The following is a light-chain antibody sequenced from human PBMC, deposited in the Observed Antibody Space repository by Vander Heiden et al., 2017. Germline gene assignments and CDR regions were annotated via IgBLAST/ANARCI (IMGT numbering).Light chain of an antibody. CDR3: QQYYSTPFT. CDR2: GAS. CDR1: QSVLYSSNNKNY. Sequence: IVMTQSPHSLAVSLGETATINCKSSQSVLYSSNNKNYLAWYQQKPRQPPKLLIYGASTLESGVPDRFSGSGSGTDFTLTIRSLQAEDVAVYYCQQYYSTPFTFGPGTKVEIK. V-gene: IGKV4-1*01. J-gene: IGKJ3*01.